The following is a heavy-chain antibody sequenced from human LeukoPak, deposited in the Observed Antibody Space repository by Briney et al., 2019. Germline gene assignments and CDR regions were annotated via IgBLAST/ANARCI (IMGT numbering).Heavy chain of an antibody. Sequence: GGSLRLSCAASGFTLSSYAMSWVRQAPGKGLEWVSAISVSGNTYHADSVKGRFTISRDSSKNTLYLQMNSLRAEDTAVYYCAREGSPSGDFDYWGQGTLVTVSS. D-gene: IGHD6-6*01. CDR2: ISVSGNT. J-gene: IGHJ4*02. V-gene: IGHV3-23*01. CDR3: AREGSPSGDFDY. CDR1: GFTLSSYA.